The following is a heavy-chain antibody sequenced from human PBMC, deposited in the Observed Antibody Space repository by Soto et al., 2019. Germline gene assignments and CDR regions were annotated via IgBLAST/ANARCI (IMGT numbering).Heavy chain of an antibody. CDR2: INHSGSS. J-gene: IGHJ4*02. CDR1: GGSFSGYY. D-gene: IGHD1-26*01. CDR3: ARGGASGSYWAHYFDY. V-gene: IGHV4-34*01. Sequence: QVQLQQWGAGLLKPSETLSLTCAVYGGSFSGYYWSWFRHPPGKGLEWIGEINHSGSSNYYPSLKTRVTISVDTSKNQFSLKLSSVTAADTAVYYCARGGASGSYWAHYFDYWGQGTLVTVSS.